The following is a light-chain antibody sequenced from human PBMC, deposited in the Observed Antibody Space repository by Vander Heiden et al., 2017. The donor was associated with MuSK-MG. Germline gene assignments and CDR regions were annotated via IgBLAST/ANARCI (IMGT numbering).Light chain of an antibody. V-gene: IGLV5-45*03. Sequence: QAVLTQPSSLSASPGASARLTCTLRSGINVGTYRIYWYQQKPGSPPQYLLRYKSDSDKQQGSGVPSRFSGSKDASANAGILLIPGPQAEDEDDYYCRIWHSSASVFGTGTKVTVL. J-gene: IGLJ1*01. CDR2: YKSDSDK. CDR1: SGINVGTYR. CDR3: RIWHSSASV.